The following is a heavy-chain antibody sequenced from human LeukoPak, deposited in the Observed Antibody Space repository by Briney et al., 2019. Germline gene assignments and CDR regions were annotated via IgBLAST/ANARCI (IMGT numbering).Heavy chain of an antibody. CDR3: AKDRYSYGHDAFDI. V-gene: IGHV3-53*01. CDR1: GFTVSSNY. CDR2: IYSGGST. J-gene: IGHJ3*02. D-gene: IGHD5-18*01. Sequence: PGGSLRLSCTVSGFTVSSNYMSWVRQAPGKGLEWVSVIYSGGSTYYADSVKGRFTISRDNSKNTLYLQMNSLRAEDTAVYYCAKDRYSYGHDAFDIWGQGTMVTVSS.